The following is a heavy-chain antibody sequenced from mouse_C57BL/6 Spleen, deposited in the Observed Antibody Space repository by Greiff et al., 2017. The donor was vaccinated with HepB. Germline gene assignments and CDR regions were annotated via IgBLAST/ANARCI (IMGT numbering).Heavy chain of an antibody. V-gene: IGHV1-82*01. CDR2: IYPGDGDT. CDR3: ARPFYGSSYVDFDV. CDR1: GYAFSSSW. Sequence: VQRVESGPELVKPGASVKISCKASGYAFSSSWMNWVKQRPGKGLEWIGRIYPGDGDTNYNGKFKGKATLTADKSSSTAYMQLSSLTSEDSAVYFCARPFYGSSYVDFDVWGTGTTVTVSS. D-gene: IGHD1-1*01. J-gene: IGHJ1*03.